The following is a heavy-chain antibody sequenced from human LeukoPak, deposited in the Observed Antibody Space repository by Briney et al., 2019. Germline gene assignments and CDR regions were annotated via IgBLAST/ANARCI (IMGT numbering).Heavy chain of an antibody. V-gene: IGHV4-34*01. CDR1: GGSFSGYY. D-gene: IGHD3/OR15-3a*01. J-gene: IGHJ4*02. CDR2: INHSGST. CDR3: ARVRLNFARRPYYFDY. Sequence: SETLSLTCAVYGGSFSGYYWSWICQPPGKGLEWIGEINHSGSTNYNPSLKSRVTISVDTSKNQFSLKLSSVTAADTAVYYCARVRLNFARRPYYFDYWGQGTLVTVSS.